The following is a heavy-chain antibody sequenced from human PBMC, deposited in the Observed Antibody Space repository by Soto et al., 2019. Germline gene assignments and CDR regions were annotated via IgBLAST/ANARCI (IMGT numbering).Heavy chain of an antibody. CDR3: ARESGCSGGSCSLPYFFDY. CDR2: IYHSGST. D-gene: IGHD2-15*01. J-gene: IGHJ4*02. CDR1: GYSISSGYY. Sequence: PSETLSLTCAVSGYSISSGYYWGWIRQPPGKGLEWIGSIYHSGSTYYNPSLKSRVTISVDTSKNQFSLKLRSVTAADTAVYYCARESGCSGGSCSLPYFFDYWGQGTLVTVS. V-gene: IGHV4-38-2*02.